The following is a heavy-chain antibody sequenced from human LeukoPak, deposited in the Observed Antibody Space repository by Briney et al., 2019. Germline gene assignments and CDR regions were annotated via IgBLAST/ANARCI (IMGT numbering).Heavy chain of an antibody. CDR1: GYTFTGYY. CDR3: ARLGTAKDRRTLDL. Sequence: ASVKVSCKASGYTFTGYYMHWVRQAPGQGLEWMGWTNPNSGGTNYAQKFQGRVTMTRDTSISTAYMELSRLRSDDTAVYYCARLGTAKDRRTLDLWGQGTLVTVSS. D-gene: IGHD1-14*01. CDR2: TNPNSGGT. V-gene: IGHV1-2*02. J-gene: IGHJ4*02.